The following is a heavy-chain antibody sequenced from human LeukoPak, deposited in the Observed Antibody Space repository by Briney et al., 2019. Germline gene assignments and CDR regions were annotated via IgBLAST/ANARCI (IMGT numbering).Heavy chain of an antibody. V-gene: IGHV3-30*04. CDR3: ARSRRRELLRTYFDY. J-gene: IGHJ4*02. Sequence: GGSLRLSCAASGFTFSTYAMHWVRQAPGKGLEWVAVISYDGSNKYYADSVKGRFTISRENSKNTMYLQMNSLRAEDTAVYYCARSRRRELLRTYFDYWGQGTLVTVSS. CDR1: GFTFSTYA. D-gene: IGHD1-26*01. CDR2: ISYDGSNK.